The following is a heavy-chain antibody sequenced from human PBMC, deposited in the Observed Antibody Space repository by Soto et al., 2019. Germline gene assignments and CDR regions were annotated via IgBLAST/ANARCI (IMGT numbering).Heavy chain of an antibody. CDR1: GYTFTNYG. Sequence: QVQVVQSGDEVKKPGASVKVSCKASGYTFTNYGFTWVRQAPGQGLEWMGWISGYNGNTKYAEKYQGRVTMTTDTSTSTAHLALRSVRSDDTAVNYCAKEGQAPYYYYGMDVCGQGVAVIVSS. J-gene: IGHJ6*02. CDR2: ISGYNGNT. V-gene: IGHV1-18*01. CDR3: AKEGQAPYYYYGMDV.